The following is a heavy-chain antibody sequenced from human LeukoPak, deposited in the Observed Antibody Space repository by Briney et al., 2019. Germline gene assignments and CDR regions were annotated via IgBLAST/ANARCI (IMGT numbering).Heavy chain of an antibody. V-gene: IGHV5-51*01. Sequence: ESLKISCKASGNSPCSFWTGWVRHMPGKRPGWVGIIFPGDSDTRYSPSFRGQVTISADKSINTAYLQWSSLKASDTAMYYCARHDNGGMVRGIIPADALDIWGQGTMVTVSS. J-gene: IGHJ3*02. CDR1: GNSPCSFW. CDR3: ARHDNGGMVRGIIPADALDI. CDR2: IFPGDSDT. D-gene: IGHD3-10*01.